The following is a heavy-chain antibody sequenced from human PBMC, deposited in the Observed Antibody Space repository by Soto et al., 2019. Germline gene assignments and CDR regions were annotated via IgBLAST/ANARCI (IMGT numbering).Heavy chain of an antibody. Sequence: QVQLVESGGGVVQPGRSLRLSCAASGFTFSNYTMHWVRQAPGKGLEWVALISYDEIDKYFADAVKGRFTISRDNSKNTLYLQMDSPRAEDTAVYYCAGRSGSSDYWGRGTLVTVSS. CDR1: GFTFSNYT. CDR2: ISYDEIDK. V-gene: IGHV3-30*04. J-gene: IGHJ4*02. CDR3: AGRSGSSDY. D-gene: IGHD3-10*01.